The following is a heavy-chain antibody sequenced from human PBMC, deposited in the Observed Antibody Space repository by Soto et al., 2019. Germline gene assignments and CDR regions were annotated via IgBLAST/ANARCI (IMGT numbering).Heavy chain of an antibody. J-gene: IGHJ4*02. D-gene: IGHD6-19*01. V-gene: IGHV3-30*18. Sequence: GGSLRLSCAASGFTFSSYGMHWVRQAPGKGLEWVAVISYDGSNKYYADSVKGRFTISRGNSKNTLYLQMNSRRAEDTAVYYCAKGYSSGWSHFDYWGQGTLVTVSS. CDR1: GFTFSSYG. CDR2: ISYDGSNK. CDR3: AKGYSSGWSHFDY.